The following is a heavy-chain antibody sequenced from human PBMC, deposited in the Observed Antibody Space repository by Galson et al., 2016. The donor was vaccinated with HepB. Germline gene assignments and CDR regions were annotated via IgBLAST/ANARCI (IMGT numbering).Heavy chain of an antibody. J-gene: IGHJ5*02. CDR3: ARVAAKESWGNTILGVVSNWFDP. CDR1: GFTFSTYT. V-gene: IGHV3-21*01. CDR2: ISSSSFFI. Sequence: LRLSCAASGFTFSTYTMNWVRQAPGKGLEWVSSISSSSFFIYYADTVKGRFTISRDNANNSLYLQMNSLRAEDTAGYYCARVAAKESWGNTILGVVSNWFDPWGQGTLVTVSS. D-gene: IGHD3-3*01.